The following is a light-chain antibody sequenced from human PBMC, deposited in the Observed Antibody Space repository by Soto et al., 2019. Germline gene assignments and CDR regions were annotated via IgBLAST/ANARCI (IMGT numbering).Light chain of an antibody. CDR2: DAS. CDR3: QRYDNLPIT. V-gene: IGKV1-33*01. Sequence: NKMTQGPSSLSGSVGDRVTITCRASQDIRNYLNWYQQKPGKAPKLLIYDASNLETGVPSRFSGSGSGTDFTFTISSLQPKDIATYYCQRYDNLPITFGQGTRLEIK. CDR1: QDIRNY. J-gene: IGKJ5*01.